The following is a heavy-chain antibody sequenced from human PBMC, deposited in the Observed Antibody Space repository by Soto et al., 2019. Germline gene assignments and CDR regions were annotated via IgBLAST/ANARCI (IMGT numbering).Heavy chain of an antibody. V-gene: IGHV3-11*05. CDR3: ARVRRREGYRVFDR. D-gene: IGHD5-18*01. CDR1: GFIFSDYY. CDR2: ISATPGTYI. Sequence: QVHLVESGGGLVKAGGSLRLSCGVSGFIFSDYYMAWIRQSPRNGLEWIAYISATPGTYINYAESVRGRFTISRDNTENSLYLQMSSLRAEDTAVYYCARVRRREGYRVFDRWGQGTLVTVSS. J-gene: IGHJ4*02.